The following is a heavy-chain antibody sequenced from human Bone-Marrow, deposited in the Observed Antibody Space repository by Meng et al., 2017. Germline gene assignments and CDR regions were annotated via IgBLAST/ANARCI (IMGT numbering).Heavy chain of an antibody. D-gene: IGHD2-15*01. CDR3: ARGRTPRYCSGGSCYSPSYYIDY. V-gene: IGHV4-34*01. CDR2: INHSGST. J-gene: IGHJ4*02. Sequence: QVQLQQWGAGLLKPSATLSLTCAVYGGSFSGYYWSWIRQPPGKGLEWIGEINHSGSTNYNPSLKSRVTISVDTSKNQFSLKLSSVTAADTAVYYCARGRTPRYCSGGSCYSPSYYIDYWGQGTLVTVSS. CDR1: GGSFSGYY.